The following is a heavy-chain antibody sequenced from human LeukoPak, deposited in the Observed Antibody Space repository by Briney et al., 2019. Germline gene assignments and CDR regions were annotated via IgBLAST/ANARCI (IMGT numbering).Heavy chain of an antibody. V-gene: IGHV4-34*01. D-gene: IGHD6-13*01. CDR3: ARGMYSSSWYSFDY. Sequence: SETLSLTCAVYGASFSGYYWSWIRQPPGKGLEWIGEINLSGSTNYNPSLKSRVTISVDTSKNQFSLKLSSVTAADTAVYYCARGMYSSSWYSFDYWGQGTLVTVSS. CDR2: INLSGST. CDR1: GASFSGYY. J-gene: IGHJ4*02.